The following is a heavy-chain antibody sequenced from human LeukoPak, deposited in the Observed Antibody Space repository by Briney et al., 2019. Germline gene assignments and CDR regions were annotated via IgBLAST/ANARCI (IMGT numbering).Heavy chain of an antibody. J-gene: IGHJ1*01. CDR2: ISYDGSNK. CDR1: GFTFSSYA. CDR3: ARDHRSRPAYFQH. D-gene: IGHD6-6*01. Sequence: PGVSLRLSCAASGFTFSSYAMHWVRQAPGKGLEWVAVISYDGSNKYYADSVKGRFTISRDNSKNTLYLQMNSLRAEDTAVYYCARDHRSRPAYFQHWGQGTLVTVSS. V-gene: IGHV3-30-3*01.